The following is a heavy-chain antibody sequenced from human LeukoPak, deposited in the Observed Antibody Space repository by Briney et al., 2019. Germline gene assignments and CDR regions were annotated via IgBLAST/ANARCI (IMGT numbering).Heavy chain of an antibody. CDR2: INHSGST. J-gene: IGHJ6*03. D-gene: IGHD6-19*01. CDR3: ARVRVAGTNYMDA. CDR1: GGSFSGYY. V-gene: IGHV4-34*01. Sequence: SETLSLTCAVYGGSFSGYYWSWIRQPPGKGLEWIGEINHSGSTNYNPSLKSRVTISVDTSKNQFSLKLSSVTAADTAVYYCARVRVAGTNYMDAWGKGTTVTVSS.